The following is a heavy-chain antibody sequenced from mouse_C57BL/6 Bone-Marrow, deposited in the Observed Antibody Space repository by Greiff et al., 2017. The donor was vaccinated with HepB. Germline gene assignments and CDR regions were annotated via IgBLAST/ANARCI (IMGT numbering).Heavy chain of an antibody. CDR1: GFTFSSYA. D-gene: IGHD1-1*01. Sequence: EVNLVESGGGLVKPGGSLKLSCAASGFTFSSYAMSWVRQTPEKRLEWVATISDGGSYTYYPDNVKGRFTISRDNAKNNLYLQMSHLKSEDTAMYYCARGEGYYYGSTIFDYWGQGTTRTVSS. CDR3: ARGEGYYYGSTIFDY. CDR2: ISDGGSYT. V-gene: IGHV5-4*03. J-gene: IGHJ2*01.